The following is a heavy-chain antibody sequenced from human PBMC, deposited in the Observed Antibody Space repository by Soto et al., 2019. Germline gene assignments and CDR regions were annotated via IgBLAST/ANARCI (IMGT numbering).Heavy chain of an antibody. CDR3: ARGGRGLRGAFDV. CDR2: ISFNGLSQ. V-gene: IGHV3-30*04. J-gene: IGHJ3*01. Sequence: QEILVESGGGVVQSGTSLRLSCAASGFTFSSFAMHWVRQAPGKGLEWVSVISFNGLSQFYADSVRGRVTVSRDNSKNTLYLQRDSLRPAGTAVYSCARGGRGLRGAFDVWGQGTEVSVS. CDR1: GFTFSSFA. D-gene: IGHD3-16*01.